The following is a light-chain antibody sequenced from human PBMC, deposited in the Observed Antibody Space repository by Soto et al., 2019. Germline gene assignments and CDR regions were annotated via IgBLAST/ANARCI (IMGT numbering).Light chain of an antibody. CDR1: QSVSSY. V-gene: IGKV3-11*01. CDR3: QQRSNWPPLT. Sequence: EIVLTQSPVTLSLSPGERATLSCRASQSVSSYLAWYQQKPGQAPRLLIYDASNRATGIPARFSGGGSGTDFTLTIANLEPEAFAIYYCQQRSNWPPLTFGQGTRLEIK. J-gene: IGKJ5*01. CDR2: DAS.